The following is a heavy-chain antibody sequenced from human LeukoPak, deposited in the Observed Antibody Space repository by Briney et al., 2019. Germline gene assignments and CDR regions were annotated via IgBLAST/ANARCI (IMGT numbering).Heavy chain of an antibody. CDR1: GGSISSYY. D-gene: IGHD3-10*01. CDR3: ARLGEYWFDP. J-gene: IGHJ5*02. Sequence: SETLSLTCTVSGGSISSYYWSWIRQPPGKGLEWIGYIYYSGSTNYNPSLKSRVTISVDTSKNQFSLRLSSVTAADTAVYYCARLGEYWFDPWGQGTLVTVSS. V-gene: IGHV4-59*08. CDR2: IYYSGST.